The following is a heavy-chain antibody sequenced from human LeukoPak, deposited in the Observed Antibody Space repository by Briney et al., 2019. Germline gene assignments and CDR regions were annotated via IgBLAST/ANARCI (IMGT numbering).Heavy chain of an antibody. J-gene: IGHJ4*02. CDR3: ATQQGGNPAY. CDR1: GGSISSSNW. V-gene: IGHV4-4*02. Sequence: SGTLSLTCAVSGGSISSSNWWSWIRQPPGKGLEWIGEINHSGSTNYNPSLKSRVTISVDTSKNQFSLKLSSVTAADTAVYYCATQQGGNPAYWGQGTLVTVSS. CDR2: INHSGST. D-gene: IGHD1-14*01.